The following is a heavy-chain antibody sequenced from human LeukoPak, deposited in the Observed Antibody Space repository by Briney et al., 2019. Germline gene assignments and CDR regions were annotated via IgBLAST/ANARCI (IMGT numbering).Heavy chain of an antibody. Sequence: PSETLSLTCSVSGYSISRGYHWAWVRQPPGKGLEWIGSVHHSGATYYNPSLNSRLTISADTSKNQSSLKMDSVTAADTAVYYCARINFNPDYWGQGTLVSVSS. CDR3: ARINFNPDY. J-gene: IGHJ4*02. D-gene: IGHD1-14*01. V-gene: IGHV4-38-2*02. CDR2: VHHSGAT. CDR1: GYSISRGYH.